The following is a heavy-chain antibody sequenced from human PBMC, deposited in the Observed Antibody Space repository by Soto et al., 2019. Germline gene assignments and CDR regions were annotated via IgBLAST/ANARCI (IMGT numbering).Heavy chain of an antibody. Sequence: GGSLRLSCTGSGFNFANYALTWVRQAPGKGLEWVGFIRGETNGGTADYAASLKGRITISRDDSKSIAYLEINSLQTEDTAVYYCTRYYYESSGYYVYWGQGTLVTVST. CDR1: GFNFANYA. V-gene: IGHV3-49*04. D-gene: IGHD3-22*01. CDR3: TRYYYESSGYYVY. CDR2: IRGETNGGTA. J-gene: IGHJ4*02.